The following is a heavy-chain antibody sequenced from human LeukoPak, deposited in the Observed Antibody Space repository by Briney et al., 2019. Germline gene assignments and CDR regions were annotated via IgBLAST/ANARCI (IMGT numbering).Heavy chain of an antibody. Sequence: GGSLRLSCAASGFTFSNYAMHWVRQAPGKGLEWVAIISYDGSSKYYADSVKGRFTISRDNSKNTLYLQMNSLGPEDTAMYYCAKVRVVFNWNYAYYFDYWGQGTLVTVSS. CDR2: ISYDGSSK. D-gene: IGHD1-7*01. CDR1: GFTFSNYA. CDR3: AKVRVVFNWNYAYYFDY. V-gene: IGHV3-30*18. J-gene: IGHJ4*02.